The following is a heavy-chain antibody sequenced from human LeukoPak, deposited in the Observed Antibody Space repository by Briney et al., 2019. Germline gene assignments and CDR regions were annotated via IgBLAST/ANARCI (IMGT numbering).Heavy chain of an antibody. J-gene: IGHJ4*02. CDR3: ARDRGYSTFDY. V-gene: IGHV3-7*01. Sequence: GGSLRLSCEASAFTFSSYWMSWVRQAPGKGLEWVANMKEDGGEINYVDSVKGRFTISRDNAKSSLFLQMNSLRVEDTAVYYCARDRGYSTFDYWGQGTLVTVSS. CDR2: MKEDGGEI. D-gene: IGHD4-23*01. CDR1: AFTFSSYW.